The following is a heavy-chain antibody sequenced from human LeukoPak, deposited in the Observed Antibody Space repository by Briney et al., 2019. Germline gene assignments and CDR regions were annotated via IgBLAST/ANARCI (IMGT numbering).Heavy chain of an antibody. CDR2: IKHDGREK. V-gene: IGHV3-7*01. D-gene: IGHD3-16*02. CDR3: GYTNNFYH. CDR1: GLTFSGQW. J-gene: IGHJ4*02. Sequence: PGGSLRLSCVASGLTFSGQWLNWVRQAPGQGLEWVANIKHDGREKYYVDSVKGRFTISRDDGQNSLSLHMNTMRAEDTAVYYCGYTNNFYHWGQGALVGVSA.